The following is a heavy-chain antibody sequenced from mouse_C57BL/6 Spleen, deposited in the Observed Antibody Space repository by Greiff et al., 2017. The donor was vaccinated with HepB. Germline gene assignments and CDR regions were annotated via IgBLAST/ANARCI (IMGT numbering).Heavy chain of an antibody. CDR1: GYTFTSYW. CDR2: INPSSGYT. Sequence: QVHVKQSGAELAKPGASVKLSCKASGYTFTSYWMHWVKQRPGQGLEWIGYINPSSGYTKYNQKFKDKATLTADKSSSTAYMQLSSLTYEDSAVYYCARGNWDVPFDYWGQGTTLTVSS. J-gene: IGHJ2*01. CDR3: ARGNWDVPFDY. V-gene: IGHV1-7*01. D-gene: IGHD4-1*02.